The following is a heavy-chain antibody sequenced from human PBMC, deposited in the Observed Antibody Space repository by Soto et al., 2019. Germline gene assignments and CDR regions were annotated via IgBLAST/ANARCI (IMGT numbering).Heavy chain of an antibody. J-gene: IGHJ4*02. CDR1: GFTLSNIG. Sequence: ESGGGVVQPGTSLRLACAASGFTLSNIGMQWVRQAPGKGLEWVAVISAGGNTKYYADSVKGRFTISRDNSMNTLFLQMNSLRTEDTAVYYCAKESGGERYAAYFDLWGQGTLVTVSA. CDR3: AKESGGERYAAYFDL. CDR2: ISAGGNTK. D-gene: IGHD2-21*01. V-gene: IGHV3-30*18.